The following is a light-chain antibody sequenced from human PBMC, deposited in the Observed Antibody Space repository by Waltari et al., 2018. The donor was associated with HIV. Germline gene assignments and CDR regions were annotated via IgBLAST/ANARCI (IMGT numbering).Light chain of an antibody. CDR1: QSVSTS. V-gene: IGKV3D-15*01. CDR2: DAS. J-gene: IGKJ4*01. CDR3: QQYKNWPRT. Sequence: EIVMTQSPGPLSVSPGEGASLSCRASQSVSTSLAWYQQKPGQTPTLIVYDASTRATGVPDRFSGGGSGTDFTLTISSLQSEDFAVYYCQQYKNWPRTFGGGTKVET.